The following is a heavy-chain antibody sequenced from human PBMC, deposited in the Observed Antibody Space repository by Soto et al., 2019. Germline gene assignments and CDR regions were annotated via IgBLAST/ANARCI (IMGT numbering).Heavy chain of an antibody. CDR2: IRQDGSNK. CDR1: GVIFSSYG. CDR3: ARGYGVKSGTFDF. V-gene: IGHV3-7*02. Sequence: LRICCAACGVIFSSYGMIVVRKNPGKGLEWVAEIRQDGSNKDYVDSVKGRFTISRDNSKNTLYLQMNSLRGEDTAVYYCARGYGVKSGTFDFWGQGTMVTVSS. D-gene: IGHD4-17*01. J-gene: IGHJ3*01.